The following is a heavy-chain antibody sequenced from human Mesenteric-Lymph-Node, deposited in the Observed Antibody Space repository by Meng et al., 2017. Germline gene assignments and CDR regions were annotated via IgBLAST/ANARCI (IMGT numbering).Heavy chain of an antibody. D-gene: IGHD4-17*01. V-gene: IGHV4-34*01. CDR2: INHSGST. Sequence: SETLSLTCAVYGGSFSGYYWSWIRQPPGKGLEWIGEINHSGSTNYNPSLKSRVTISVDTYKNQFSLRLSSVPAADTAVYYCARGPYGDYGWFDPWGQGPLVTVS. CDR1: GGSFSGYY. CDR3: ARGPYGDYGWFDP. J-gene: IGHJ5*02.